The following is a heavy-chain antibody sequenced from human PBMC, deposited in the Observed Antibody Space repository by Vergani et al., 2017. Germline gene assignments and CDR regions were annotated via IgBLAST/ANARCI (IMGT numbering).Heavy chain of an antibody. CDR2: INHSGST. Sequence: QVQLQQWGAGLLKPSETLSLTCAVYGGSFSGYYWSWIRQPPGKGLEWIGEINHSGSTNDNPSLKSRVTISVDTSKNQFSLKLSSVTAADTAVYYCARGGPPYYYDSSGYYPPRSYYYGMDVWGQGTTVTVSS. J-gene: IGHJ6*02. CDR3: ARGGPPYYYDSSGYYPPRSYYYGMDV. D-gene: IGHD3-22*01. V-gene: IGHV4-34*01. CDR1: GGSFSGYY.